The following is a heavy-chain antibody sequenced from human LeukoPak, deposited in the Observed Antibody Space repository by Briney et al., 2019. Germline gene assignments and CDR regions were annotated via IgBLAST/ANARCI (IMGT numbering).Heavy chain of an antibody. Sequence: ASVKVSCKASGYTFTSHGISWVRQAPGQGLEWMGWISAYNGNTNYAQKLQGRVTMTTDTSTSTAYMELRSLRSDDTAVYYCARGILSIAVAGTLDYWGQGTLVTVSS. CDR1: GYTFTSHG. CDR2: ISAYNGNT. J-gene: IGHJ4*02. V-gene: IGHV1-18*01. D-gene: IGHD6-19*01. CDR3: ARGILSIAVAGTLDY.